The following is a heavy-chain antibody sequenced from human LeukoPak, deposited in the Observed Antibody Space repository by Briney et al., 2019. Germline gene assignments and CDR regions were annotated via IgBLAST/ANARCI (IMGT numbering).Heavy chain of an antibody. Sequence: SETLSLTCAVSGGSISSGGYSWSWIRQPPGKGLEWLGYIYHSGSTYYNPSLESRVTISVDRSKNQFSLKLSSVTAADTAVYYCARGEATVAPLLGFDYWGQGTLVTVSS. CDR3: ARGEATVAPLLGFDY. CDR2: IYHSGST. V-gene: IGHV4-30-2*01. CDR1: GGSISSGGYS. J-gene: IGHJ4*02. D-gene: IGHD4-23*01.